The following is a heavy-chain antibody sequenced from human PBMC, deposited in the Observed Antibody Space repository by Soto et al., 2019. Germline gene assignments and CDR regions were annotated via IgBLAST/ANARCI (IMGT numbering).Heavy chain of an antibody. CDR2: INPSGGST. D-gene: IGHD2-15*01. CDR3: AREVCGGGSCMENNYMDV. Sequence: ASVKVSCKASGYTFTSYYMHWVRQAPGQGLEWMGIINPSGGSTSYAQKFQGRVTMTRDTSTSTVYMELSSLRSEDTAVYYCAREVCGGGSCMENNYMDVGGKGTRVPVSS. J-gene: IGHJ6*03. CDR1: GYTFTSYY. V-gene: IGHV1-46*03.